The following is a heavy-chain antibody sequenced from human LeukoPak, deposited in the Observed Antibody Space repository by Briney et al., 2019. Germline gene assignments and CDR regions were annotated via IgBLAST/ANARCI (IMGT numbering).Heavy chain of an antibody. J-gene: IGHJ4*02. CDR3: ARGPHSSSWGGTTRHFDY. CDR1: GGTFGSYA. CDR2: IIPIFGTA. D-gene: IGHD6-13*01. V-gene: IGHV1-69*06. Sequence: ASVKVSCRASGGTFGSYAISWVRQAPGQGLEWMGGIIPIFGTANYAQKFQGRVTITADKSTSTAYMELSSLRSEDTAVYYCARGPHSSSWGGTTRHFDYWGQGTLVTVSS.